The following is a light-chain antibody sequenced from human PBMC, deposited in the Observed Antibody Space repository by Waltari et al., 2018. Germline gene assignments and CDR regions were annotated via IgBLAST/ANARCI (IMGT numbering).Light chain of an antibody. CDR2: KAS. J-gene: IGKJ3*01. CDR3: QQYTTFPT. V-gene: IGKV1-5*03. CDR1: QSIGSW. Sequence: IQLSQSPSTLSASVGNGVTITCRASQSIGSWLAWYQQKPGKAPKLLIYKASILEGGVPSRFSGRGSGTDFTFTISSLQPDDFAVYFCQQYTTFPTFGPGTKVDI.